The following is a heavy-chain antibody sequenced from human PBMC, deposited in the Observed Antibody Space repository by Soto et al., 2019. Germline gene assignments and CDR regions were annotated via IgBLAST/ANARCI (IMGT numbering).Heavy chain of an antibody. CDR1: GYTFTSYY. CDR3: ARARAGDYGDYVGDFQH. D-gene: IGHD4-17*01. CDR2: INPSGGST. Sequence: QVQLVQSGAEVKKPGASVKVSCKASGYTFTSYYMHWVRQAPGQGLEWMGIINPSGGSTSYAQKFQGRVTMTRDTSTSTVYMELSSLRSEDTAVYYCARARAGDYGDYVGDFQHWGQGTLVTVSS. J-gene: IGHJ1*01. V-gene: IGHV1-46*03.